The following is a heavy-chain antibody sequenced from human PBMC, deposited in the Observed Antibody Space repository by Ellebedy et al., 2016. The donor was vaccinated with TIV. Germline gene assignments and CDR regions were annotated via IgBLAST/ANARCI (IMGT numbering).Heavy chain of an antibody. CDR2: INPSGGST. V-gene: IGHV1-46*01. CDR3: ARDGIDFLAPDAFDI. CDR1: GYTFTSYY. Sequence: AASVKVSCKASGYTFTSYYMHWVRQAPGQGLEWMGIINPSGGSTSYAQKFQGRVTMTRDTSTSTVYMELSSLRSEDTAVFYCARDGIDFLAPDAFDIWGQGTMVTVSS. J-gene: IGHJ3*02. D-gene: IGHD2/OR15-2a*01.